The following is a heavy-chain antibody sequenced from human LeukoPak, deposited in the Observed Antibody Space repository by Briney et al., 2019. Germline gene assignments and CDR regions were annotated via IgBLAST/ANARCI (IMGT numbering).Heavy chain of an antibody. CDR2: IYYTGST. CDR1: GGSISNYY. V-gene: IGHV4-59*01. CDR3: AGNLIPEQLVLNF. J-gene: IGHJ4*02. D-gene: IGHD6-13*01. Sequence: PSETLSLTCTVSGGSISNYYWNWIRQPPGKGLEWIGYIYYTGSTNYNPSLKSRVTMSVDTSKNQLSLNLKSVTPEDTAVYYCAGNLIPEQLVLNFWGQGTLVTVSS.